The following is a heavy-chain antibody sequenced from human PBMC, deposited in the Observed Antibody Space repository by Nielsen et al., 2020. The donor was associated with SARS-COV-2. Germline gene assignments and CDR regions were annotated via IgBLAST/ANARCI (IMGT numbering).Heavy chain of an antibody. D-gene: IGHD6-19*01. V-gene: IGHV3-33*01. Sequence: GGSLRLSCAASEFTFRNHGMHWVRQAPGRGLEWVAIIAYDGSKQSSADSMKGRFAVSRDNSKNMLYLQIDSLRVEDTAVYYCARDVDTSGWFSWFDPWGQGTLVTVSS. CDR3: ARDVDTSGWFSWFDP. CDR1: EFTFRNHG. J-gene: IGHJ5*02. CDR2: IAYDGSKQ.